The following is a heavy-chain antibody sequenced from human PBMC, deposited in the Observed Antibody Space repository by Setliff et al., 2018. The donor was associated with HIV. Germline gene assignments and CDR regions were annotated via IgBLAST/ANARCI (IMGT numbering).Heavy chain of an antibody. Sequence: SETLSLTCTVAGDSITRSDYYWGWIRQPPGKGLEGIGNIHYSGSTYYNPSLNSRVTISVDTSKNQFSLKLTSVTAADTAVYYCARERSLITKRRYFESWGQGTMVTVSS. CDR1: GDSITRSDYY. D-gene: IGHD1-1*01. CDR3: ARERSLITKRRYFES. J-gene: IGHJ4*02. V-gene: IGHV4-39*01. CDR2: IHYSGST.